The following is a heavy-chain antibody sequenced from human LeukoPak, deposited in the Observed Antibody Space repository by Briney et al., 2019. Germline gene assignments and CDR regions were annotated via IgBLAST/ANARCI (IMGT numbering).Heavy chain of an antibody. Sequence: GGSLRLSCAASGLTVSNAWMSWVRQAPGKGLEWVGRIKSRTHGGTTDYAAPVKGRFTISRDDSKNTLYLQMNSLKTEDTAVYYCTTELAVLVWFGESGFDYWGQGTLVTVSS. CDR1: GLTVSNAW. CDR2: IKSRTHGGTT. J-gene: IGHJ4*02. D-gene: IGHD3-10*01. V-gene: IGHV3-15*01. CDR3: TTELAVLVWFGESGFDY.